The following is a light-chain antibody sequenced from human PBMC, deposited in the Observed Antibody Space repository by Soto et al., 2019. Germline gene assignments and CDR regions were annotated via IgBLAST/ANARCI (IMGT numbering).Light chain of an antibody. CDR3: QQYNSSWT. CDR1: QSITNW. Sequence: DIPMTQSPSTLSASVGDRVTITCRASQSITNWLAWYQQKPGKAPNLLIYDASSLESGVPSRFSGSGSGTEFTLTISSLQPDDFATYYCQQYNSSWTFGQGTKVEIK. V-gene: IGKV1-5*01. J-gene: IGKJ1*01. CDR2: DAS.